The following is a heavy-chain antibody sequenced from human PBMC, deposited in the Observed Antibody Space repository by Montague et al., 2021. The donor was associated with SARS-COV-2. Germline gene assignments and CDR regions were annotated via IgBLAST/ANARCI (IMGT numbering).Heavy chain of an antibody. CDR2: IKHDGSEK. V-gene: IGHV3-7*01. CDR3: ARGSTGWYAIFGHYGMDV. J-gene: IGHJ6*02. Sequence: SLRLSCAASRFTFSDFWMNWARQAPVKGLEWVADIKHDGSEKSYXDSVKGRFTISRDNAKNSLYLQMNILRAEDTAVYYCARGSTGWYAIFGHYGMDVWGQGTTVTVSS. D-gene: IGHD6-19*01. CDR1: RFTFSDFW.